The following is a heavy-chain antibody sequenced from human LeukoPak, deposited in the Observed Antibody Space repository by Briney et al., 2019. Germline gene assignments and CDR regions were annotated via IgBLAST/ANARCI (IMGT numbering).Heavy chain of an antibody. V-gene: IGHV3-48*01. Sequence: PGGSLRLSCAASGFTFSSYSMNWVRQAPGKGLEWVSSISSSSSTIYYADSVKGRFTISRDNAKNSLYLQMNSLRAEDTAVYYCARGLCTNSVCYGYYYYYMDVWGKGTTVTVSS. CDR2: ISSSSSTI. CDR3: ARGLCTNSVCYGYYYYYMDV. J-gene: IGHJ6*03. D-gene: IGHD2-8*01. CDR1: GFTFSSYS.